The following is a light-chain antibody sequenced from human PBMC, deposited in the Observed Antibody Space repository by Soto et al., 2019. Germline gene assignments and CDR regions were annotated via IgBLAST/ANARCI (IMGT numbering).Light chain of an antibody. J-gene: IGLJ1*01. Sequence: ALTQPASVSGSPGQSITISCTGTSSDVGSYNLVSWYQQHPGKAPKLMIYEGSKRPSGVSNRFSGSKSGNTASLTISGLHVDKQFVYYRCSHVERITLFFVFGIGNKVTGL. V-gene: IGLV2-23*01. CDR3: CSHVERITLFFV. CDR1: SSDVGSYNL. CDR2: EGS.